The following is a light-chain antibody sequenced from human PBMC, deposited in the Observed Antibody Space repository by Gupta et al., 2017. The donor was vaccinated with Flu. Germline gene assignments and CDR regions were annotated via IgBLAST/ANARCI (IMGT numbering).Light chain of an antibody. J-gene: IGKJ1*01. Sequence: ACYQQRPGQPPKLLISWASTRQSGAPDRFSGSGSGTDFSLTIRSPQVEDVADYYCPQYYRTPQTFAQGTQVDIK. CDR3: PQYYRTPQT. CDR2: WAS. V-gene: IGKV4-1*01.